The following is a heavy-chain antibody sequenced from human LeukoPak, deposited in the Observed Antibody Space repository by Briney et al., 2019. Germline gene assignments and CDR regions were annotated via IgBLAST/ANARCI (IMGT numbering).Heavy chain of an antibody. V-gene: IGHV4-59*01. Sequence: SETLSLTCTVSDDSISTYYWSWIRQPPGKGLEWIGYIYYSGTTNYNPSLKSRVIISVDTSKNQFSLKLSPVIAADTVVYYCARVGVDYSGNIIKYYFDYWGQGILVTVSS. D-gene: IGHD4-23*01. CDR3: ARVGVDYSGNIIKYYFDY. CDR1: DDSISTYY. J-gene: IGHJ4*02. CDR2: IYYSGTT.